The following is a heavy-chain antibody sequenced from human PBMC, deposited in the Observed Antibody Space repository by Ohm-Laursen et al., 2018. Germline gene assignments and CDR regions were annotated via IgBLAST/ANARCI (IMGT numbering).Heavy chain of an antibody. CDR3: AKDHEDYGDYFIDY. CDR1: GFTFSSYG. Sequence: RSLRLSCAASGFTFSSYGMHWVRQAPGKGLEWVAVISYDGSNKYYADSVKGRFTISRDNSKNTLYLQMNSLRAEDTAVYYCAKDHEDYGDYFIDYWGQGTLVTVSS. CDR2: ISYDGSNK. V-gene: IGHV3-30*18. D-gene: IGHD4-17*01. J-gene: IGHJ4*02.